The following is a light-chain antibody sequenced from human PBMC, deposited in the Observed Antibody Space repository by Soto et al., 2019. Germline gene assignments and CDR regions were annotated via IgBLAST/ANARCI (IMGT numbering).Light chain of an antibody. CDR2: GAS. V-gene: IGKV3-20*01. CDR1: QSVSSSY. CDR3: QQYDNSPRT. J-gene: IGKJ1*01. Sequence: EIVLTQSPGTLSLSPGERATLSCRASQSVSSSYLAWYQQKPGQAPRLLIYGASSRATGIPDRFSGSGSGTDFTLTISRLEPEDFAVYYCQQYDNSPRTLGQGTKVEIK.